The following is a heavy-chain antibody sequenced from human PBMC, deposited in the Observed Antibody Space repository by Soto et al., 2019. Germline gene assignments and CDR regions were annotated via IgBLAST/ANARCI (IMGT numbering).Heavy chain of an antibody. Sequence: GGSLRLSCAASGFTFSSYAMSWVRQAPGKGLEWVSAISGSGGSTYYADSVKGRFTISRDNSKNTLYLQMNSLRAEDTAVYYCAKVPTYYYDSSGYTEYFQHWGQGTLVTVSS. V-gene: IGHV3-23*01. D-gene: IGHD3-22*01. CDR2: ISGSGGST. CDR1: GFTFSSYA. J-gene: IGHJ1*01. CDR3: AKVPTYYYDSSGYTEYFQH.